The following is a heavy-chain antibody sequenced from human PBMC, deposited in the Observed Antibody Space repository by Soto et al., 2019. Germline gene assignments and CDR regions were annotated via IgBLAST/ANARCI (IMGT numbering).Heavy chain of an antibody. Sequence: PGGSLRLSCAASGFTFDAHYLDWVRQAPGKGLEWVGRIRNKPHSYSTTYAASVKGRFTISRDDSQRTAFLQMSSLKTEDTAVYYCSTAYDSSEYYPLDFWGLGTLVTVSS. J-gene: IGHJ4*02. V-gene: IGHV3-72*01. CDR2: IRNKPHSYST. D-gene: IGHD3-22*01. CDR1: GFTFDAHY. CDR3: STAYDSSEYYPLDF.